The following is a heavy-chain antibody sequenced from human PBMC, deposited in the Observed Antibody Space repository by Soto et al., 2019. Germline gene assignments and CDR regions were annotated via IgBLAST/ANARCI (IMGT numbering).Heavy chain of an antibody. CDR2: LNPNTGDA. CDR3: ARVFREHSSSYWIDS. D-gene: IGHD3-22*01. J-gene: IGHJ4*02. V-gene: IGHV1-2*06. CDR1: GYIFTANF. Sequence: QVRLAQSGAEVKKPGASVKVSCQASGYIFTANFINWVRQAPGQGLEWMGRLNPNTGDAEYAQVFQGRVTMTRDTSISTAYMEVTSLTSDDTAVYYCARVFREHSSSYWIDSWGQGTLVTVSS.